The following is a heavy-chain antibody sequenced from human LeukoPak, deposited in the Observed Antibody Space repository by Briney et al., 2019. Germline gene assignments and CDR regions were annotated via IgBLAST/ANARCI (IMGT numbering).Heavy chain of an antibody. V-gene: IGHV4-4*08. J-gene: IGHJ4*02. CDR2: AYNSGRT. CDR3: ARGYFY. CDR1: GVSICNYY. Sequence: SETLSLTCIVSGVSICNYYWSWIRQPPGKGLDWIGYAYNSGRTSYNPYLKGRVSISADMPKNQFSLKLTSVTAADTAVYYCARGYFYWGQGALVTVSS. D-gene: IGHD3-9*01.